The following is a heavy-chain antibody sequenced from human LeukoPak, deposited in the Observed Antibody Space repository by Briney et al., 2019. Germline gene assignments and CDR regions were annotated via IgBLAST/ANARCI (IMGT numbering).Heavy chain of an antibody. J-gene: IGHJ4*02. CDR2: IRGDDYT. CDR3: AKDSYYDSSGYYDY. CDR1: GFTFSTYA. D-gene: IGHD3-22*01. V-gene: IGHV3-23*01. Sequence: GGSLRLSCAASGFTFSTYAMSWVRQAPGKGLEWVSTIRGDDYTYYADSVKGRFTISRDNPKNTLYLQMNSLRAEDTAVYYCAKDSYYDSSGYYDYWGQGTLVTVSS.